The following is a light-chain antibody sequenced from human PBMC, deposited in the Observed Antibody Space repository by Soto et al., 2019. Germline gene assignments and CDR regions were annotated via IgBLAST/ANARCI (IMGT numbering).Light chain of an antibody. CDR3: MQAIQSPWT. CDR1: QSLPHSNGYNY. Sequence: DVVMTQSPLSLPVTPGESASISCRSSQSLPHSNGYNYLDWYLQKPGQSPQLLIYLGSNRASGVPDRFSGSGSGTDFTLEISRVEAEDVGIYYCMQAIQSPWTFGQGTKLEIK. V-gene: IGKV2-28*01. CDR2: LGS. J-gene: IGKJ2*02.